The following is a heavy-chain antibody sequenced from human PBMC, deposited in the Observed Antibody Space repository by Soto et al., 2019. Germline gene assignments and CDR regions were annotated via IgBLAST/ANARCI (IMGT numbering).Heavy chain of an antibody. CDR2: IYWDDDK. J-gene: IGHJ5*02. Sequence: SGPTLVNPIPALTRTFTFSGSSLHTSGLCLGWILHPPGKPLEWLALIYWDDDKRYSPSLKSRLTITKDTSKNQVVLTMTNMDPVDTATYYCAHTYYDILTGYYGFSWFDPWGQGTRVTVSS. CDR3: AHTYYDILTGYYGFSWFDP. D-gene: IGHD3-9*01. CDR1: GSSLHTSGLC. V-gene: IGHV2-5*02.